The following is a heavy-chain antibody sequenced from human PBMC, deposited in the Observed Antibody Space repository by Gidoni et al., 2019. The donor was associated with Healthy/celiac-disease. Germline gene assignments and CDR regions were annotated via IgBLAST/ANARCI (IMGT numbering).Heavy chain of an antibody. V-gene: IGHV4-34*01. J-gene: IGHJ4*02. CDR2: INHSGST. D-gene: IGHD5-18*01. Sequence: QVQLQQWGAGLLKPSETLSLTCAVYGGSFSGYYWNWIRQPPGKGLEWIGEINHSGSTNYNPSLKSRVTISVDTFKNQFSLKLTSVTAADTAVYYCARVSRLWWDFDYWGQGTLVTVSS. CDR3: ARVSRLWWDFDY. CDR1: GGSFSGYY.